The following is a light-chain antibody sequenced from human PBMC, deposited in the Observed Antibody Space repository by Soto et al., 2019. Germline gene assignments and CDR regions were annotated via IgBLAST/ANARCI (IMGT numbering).Light chain of an antibody. CDR2: EVD. J-gene: IGLJ3*02. Sequence: QSALTQPASVSGSPGQSITISCTGTSSDVGGYNRVSWYQHHPGKAPKLIISEVDNRPSGISDRFSGSRSGNTASLTISGLQTEDEADYYRISYIPSMNTHWVFGGGTKLTVL. V-gene: IGLV2-14*01. CDR1: SSDVGGYNR. CDR3: ISYIPSMNTHWV.